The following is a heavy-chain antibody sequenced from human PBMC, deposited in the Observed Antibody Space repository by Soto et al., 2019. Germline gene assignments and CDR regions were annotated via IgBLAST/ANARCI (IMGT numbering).Heavy chain of an antibody. CDR1: GFTFDDYT. D-gene: IGHD3-10*02. J-gene: IGHJ5*02. Sequence: EVQLVESGGVVVQPGGSLRLSCAASGFTFDDYTMHWVRQAPGKGLEWVSLISWDGGSTYYADSVKGRFTISRDNSKNSLDLQMNSLRTEDTALYYCAKDPLRRDVGDWFDPWGQGTLVTVSS. V-gene: IGHV3-43*01. CDR2: ISWDGGST. CDR3: AKDPLRRDVGDWFDP.